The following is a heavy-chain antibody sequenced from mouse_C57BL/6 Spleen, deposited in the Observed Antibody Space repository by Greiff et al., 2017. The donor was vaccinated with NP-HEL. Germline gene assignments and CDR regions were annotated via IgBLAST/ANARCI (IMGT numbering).Heavy chain of an antibody. CDR3: ARQDGNLAWFAY. V-gene: IGHV1-4*01. CDR2: INPSSGYT. D-gene: IGHD2-1*01. J-gene: IGHJ3*01. CDR1: GYTFTSYT. Sequence: VQLQQSGAELARPGASVKMSCKASGYTFTSYTMHWVKQRPGQGLEWIGYINPSSGYTKYNQKFKDKATLTADKSSSTAYMQLSSLTSEDSAVYYCARQDGNLAWFAYWGQGTLVTVSA.